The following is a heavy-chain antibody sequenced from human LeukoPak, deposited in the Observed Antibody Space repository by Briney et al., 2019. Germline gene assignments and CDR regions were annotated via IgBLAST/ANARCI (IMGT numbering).Heavy chain of an antibody. V-gene: IGHV4-59*01. Sequence: SGTLSLTCTVSGGSISSYYWSWIRQPPGKGLEWIGYIYYSGSTNYNPSLKSRVTISVDTSKNQFSLKLSSVTAADTAVYYCARTHDFWSGYYYMDVWGKGTTVTVSS. CDR3: ARTHDFWSGYYYMDV. CDR1: GGSISSYY. CDR2: IYYSGST. D-gene: IGHD3-3*01. J-gene: IGHJ6*03.